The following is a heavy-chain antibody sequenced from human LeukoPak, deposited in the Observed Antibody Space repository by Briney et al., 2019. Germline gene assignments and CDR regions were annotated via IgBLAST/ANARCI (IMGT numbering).Heavy chain of an antibody. CDR1: GFTFSNYA. CDR3: ARGVNYYDSSGYLFDY. D-gene: IGHD3-22*01. Sequence: GGSLRLSCAASGFTFSNYAMHWVRQAPGKGLEYVSTIVSNGDSTYYANSVKGRFTISRDNSTTTLYLQMGSLRDEDMSVYYCARGVNYYDSSGYLFDYWGQGILVTVSS. J-gene: IGHJ4*02. V-gene: IGHV3-64*01. CDR2: IVSNGDST.